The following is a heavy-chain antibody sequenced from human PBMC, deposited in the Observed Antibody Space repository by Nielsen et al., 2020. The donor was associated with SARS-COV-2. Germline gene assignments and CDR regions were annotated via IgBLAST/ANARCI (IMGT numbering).Heavy chain of an antibody. V-gene: IGHV3-7*01. Sequence: GESLKISCAASGFTFRSYWMSWVRQAPGKGLEWVANIKQDGSEKYYVDSVKGRFTISRDNAKNSLYLQMNSLRAEDTAVYYCARDLDYYDSSGYDRWDQGTLVTVSS. CDR1: GFTFRSYW. J-gene: IGHJ5*02. D-gene: IGHD3-22*01. CDR2: IKQDGSEK. CDR3: ARDLDYYDSSGYDR.